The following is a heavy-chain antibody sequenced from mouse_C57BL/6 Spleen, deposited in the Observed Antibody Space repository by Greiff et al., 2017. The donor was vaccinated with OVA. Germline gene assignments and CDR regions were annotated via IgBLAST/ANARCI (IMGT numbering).Heavy chain of an antibody. CDR2: ISDGGSYT. D-gene: IGHD4-1*01. V-gene: IGHV5-4*01. J-gene: IGHJ4*01. CDR3: ARDPGKYAMDY. CDR1: GFTFSSYA. Sequence: EVKLMESGGGLVKPGGSLKLSCAASGFTFSSYAMSWVRQTPEKRLEWVATISDGGSYTYYPDNVKGRFTISRDNAKNNLYLQMSHLKSEDTAMYYCARDPGKYAMDYWGQGTSVTVSS.